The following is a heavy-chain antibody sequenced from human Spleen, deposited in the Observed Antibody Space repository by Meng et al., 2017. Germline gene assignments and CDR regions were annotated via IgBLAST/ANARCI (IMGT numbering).Heavy chain of an antibody. J-gene: IGHJ4*02. D-gene: IGHD5-24*01. Sequence: QGRLVQLGAEVKKPGSSVKVSCKAFGGTFSRYAIGWVRQAPGQGLEWMGGIIPIFGTTNYAQKFQGRVTFTADKSTDTAYMELSSLRSEDTAVYYCATDRRDGYNYEGILDNWGQGTLVTVSS. CDR2: IIPIFGTT. CDR1: GGTFSRYA. V-gene: IGHV1-69*06. CDR3: ATDRRDGYNYEGILDN.